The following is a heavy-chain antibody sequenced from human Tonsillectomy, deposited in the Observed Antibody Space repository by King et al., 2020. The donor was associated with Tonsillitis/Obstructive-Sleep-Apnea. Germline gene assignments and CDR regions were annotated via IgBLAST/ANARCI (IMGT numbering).Heavy chain of an antibody. V-gene: IGHV5-51*03. CDR2: IYPGDSDT. J-gene: IGHJ2*01. CDR1: GYSFTSYW. D-gene: IGHD3-22*01. Sequence: QLVQSGAEVKKPGESLKISCKGSGYSFTSYWIGWVRQMPGKGLEWMGIIYPGDSDTRYSPSLQGQVTISADKSISTAYLQWSSLKASDTAMYYCARRGVDTGDYYGRDWYFDLWGRGTLVTVSS. CDR3: ARRGVDTGDYYGRDWYFDL.